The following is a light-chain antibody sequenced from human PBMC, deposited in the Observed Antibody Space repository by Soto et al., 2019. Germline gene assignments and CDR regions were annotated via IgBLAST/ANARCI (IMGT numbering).Light chain of an antibody. V-gene: IGKV3-20*01. CDR2: DAS. J-gene: IGKJ1*01. CDR1: QSVSSGY. Sequence: LVLTHSPGTLSLSPWERGTLSCRSSQSVSSGYLAWYQQKPGQAPRLLIYDASSRATGIPDRFSGSGSGTDFTLTISRLEPEDFAVYYCQQYGSSPRKFGQGTKVDI. CDR3: QQYGSSPRK.